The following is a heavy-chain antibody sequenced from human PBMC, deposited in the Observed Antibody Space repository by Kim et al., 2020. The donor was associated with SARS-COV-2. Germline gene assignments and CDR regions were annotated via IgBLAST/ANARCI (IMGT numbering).Heavy chain of an antibody. CDR2: INAGNGNT. CDR3: AREGGSAMIAYY. D-gene: IGHD3-22*01. CDR1: GYTFTSYA. V-gene: IGHV1-3*01. J-gene: IGHJ4*02. Sequence: ASVKVSCKASGYTFTSYAMHWVRQAPGQRLEWMGWINAGNGNTKYSQKFQGRVTITRDTSASTAYMELSSLRSEDTAVYYCAREGGSAMIAYYWGQGTLVTVSS.